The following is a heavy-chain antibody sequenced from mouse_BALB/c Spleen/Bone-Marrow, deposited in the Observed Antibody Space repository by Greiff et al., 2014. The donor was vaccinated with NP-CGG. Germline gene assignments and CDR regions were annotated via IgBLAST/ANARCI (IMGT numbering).Heavy chain of an antibody. CDR3: TRGDYDWYFDV. J-gene: IGHJ1*01. CDR1: GYTFTSYW. V-gene: IGHV1S127*01. D-gene: IGHD2-4*01. Sequence: QVQLQQSGAELVKPGASVKMSCKASGYTFTSYWMHWVKQRPGQGLEWIGVIDPSDSYTSYNQKFKGKATLTVDTSSSTAYMQLSSLTSEDSAVYYCTRGDYDWYFDVWGAGTTVTVS. CDR2: IDPSDSYT.